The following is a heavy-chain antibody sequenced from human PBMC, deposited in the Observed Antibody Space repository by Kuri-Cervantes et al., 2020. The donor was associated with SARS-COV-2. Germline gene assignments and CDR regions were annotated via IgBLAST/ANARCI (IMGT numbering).Heavy chain of an antibody. Sequence: GESLKISCAASGFTFSSYAMSWVRQAPGKGLEWVSAISGSGGSTYYADSVKGRFTISRDNSKNTLYLQMNSLRAEDTAVYYCATAGDGLNYYYYMDVWGKGTTVTVSS. J-gene: IGHJ6*03. CDR2: ISGSGGST. D-gene: IGHD5-24*01. CDR1: GFTFSSYA. CDR3: ATAGDGLNYYYYMDV. V-gene: IGHV3-23*01.